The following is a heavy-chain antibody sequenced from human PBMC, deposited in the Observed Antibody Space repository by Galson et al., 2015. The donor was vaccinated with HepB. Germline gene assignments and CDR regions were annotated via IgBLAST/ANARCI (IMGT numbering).Heavy chain of an antibody. J-gene: IGHJ4*02. Sequence: SVKVSCKASGYTFTSYYLHWLRQAPGQGLEWMGIINPSGGSTNYAQKFQGRVTMTRDTSTSTVYMELSSLRSEDTAVYYCASPASIAGTTGAYFDYWGQGTLVTVSS. CDR1: GYTFTSYY. CDR3: ASPASIAGTTGAYFDY. V-gene: IGHV1-46*01. CDR2: INPSGGST. D-gene: IGHD1-1*01.